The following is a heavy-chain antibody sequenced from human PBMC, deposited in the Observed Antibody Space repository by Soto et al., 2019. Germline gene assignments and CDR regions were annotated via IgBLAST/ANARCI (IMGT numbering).Heavy chain of an antibody. D-gene: IGHD2-2*01. CDR2: IYYSGTT. CDR3: ALYCSSTSCYGQWDY. Sequence: SETLSLTCTVSGASISSYYWSWIRQSPGKGLEWIGYIYYSGTTNYNPSLKSRVAISVDTSKNQFSLKLSSVTAADTAVYYCALYCSSTSCYGQWDYWGQGTLVTVS. V-gene: IGHV4-59*01. J-gene: IGHJ4*02. CDR1: GASISSYY.